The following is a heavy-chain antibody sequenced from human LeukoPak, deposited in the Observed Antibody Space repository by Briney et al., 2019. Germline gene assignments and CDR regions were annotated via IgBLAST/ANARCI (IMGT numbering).Heavy chain of an antibody. CDR2: IYTSGST. J-gene: IGHJ4*02. CDR1: GGSISSYY. Sequence: SETLSLTCTVSGGSISSYYWSWIRQPAGKGLEWIGRIYTSGSTNYNPPLKSRVTMSVDTSKNQFSLKLSSVTAADTAVYYCAGYSGYDPYPPFDYWGQGTLVTVSS. CDR3: AGYSGYDPYPPFDY. V-gene: IGHV4-4*07. D-gene: IGHD5-12*01.